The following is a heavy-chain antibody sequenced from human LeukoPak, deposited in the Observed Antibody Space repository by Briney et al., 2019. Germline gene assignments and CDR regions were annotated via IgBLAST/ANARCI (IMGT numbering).Heavy chain of an antibody. Sequence: GGSLRLSCAASGFTVSSNYMSWVRQAPGKGLEWVSVIYSGGSTYYADSVKGRFTISRDNAKNSLYVQMNSLRAEDTAVYYCARALKYRGCFDPWGQGTLVTVSS. CDR3: ARALKYRGCFDP. V-gene: IGHV3-66*01. J-gene: IGHJ5*02. CDR1: GFTVSSNY. D-gene: IGHD3-10*01. CDR2: IYSGGST.